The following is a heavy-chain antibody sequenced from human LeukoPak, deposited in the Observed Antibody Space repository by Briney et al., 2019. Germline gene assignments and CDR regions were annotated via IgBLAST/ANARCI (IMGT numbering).Heavy chain of an antibody. J-gene: IGHJ6*03. Sequence: GGSLRLSCAASGFTFSSYEMNWVRQAPGKGLEWVGRIKSQTDGGTTDYAAPVKGRFTISRDDSKNTLYLQMNSLKTEDTAVYYCTTGTSGSYSYYYYYMDVWGKGTTVTVSS. CDR3: TTGTSGSYSYYYYYMDV. V-gene: IGHV3-15*01. CDR2: IKSQTDGGTT. CDR1: GFTFSSYE. D-gene: IGHD1-26*01.